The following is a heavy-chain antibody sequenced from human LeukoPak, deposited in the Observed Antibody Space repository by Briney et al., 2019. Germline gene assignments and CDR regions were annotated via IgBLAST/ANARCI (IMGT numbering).Heavy chain of an antibody. CDR2: IKQDGSEK. CDR1: GFTFSSYW. CDR3: ARDLEPDAFDI. J-gene: IGHJ3*02. Sequence: GGSLRLSCAASGFTFSSYWMSWVRQAPGKGLEWVANIKQDGSEKYYVDSVKGRFTISRGNAKNSLYLQMNSLRAEDTAVYYCARDLEPDAFDIWGQGTMVTVSS. V-gene: IGHV3-7*01. D-gene: IGHD1-1*01.